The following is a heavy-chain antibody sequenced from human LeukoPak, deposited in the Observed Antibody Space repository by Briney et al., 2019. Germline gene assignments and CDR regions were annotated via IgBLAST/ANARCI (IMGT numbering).Heavy chain of an antibody. J-gene: IGHJ4*02. Sequence: ASVKVSFKSSGYAFTNYHMHWVRQAPGQGLEWMGIINPSGGSTIYAQKFQGRVTMTRDTSTSTIYMELSSLRSEDTAVYYCARRNSHIGSYRPSYYFDYWGQGTLVTVSS. CDR3: ARRNSHIGSYRPSYYFDY. CDR2: INPSGGST. V-gene: IGHV1-46*01. D-gene: IGHD1-26*01. CDR1: GYAFTNYH.